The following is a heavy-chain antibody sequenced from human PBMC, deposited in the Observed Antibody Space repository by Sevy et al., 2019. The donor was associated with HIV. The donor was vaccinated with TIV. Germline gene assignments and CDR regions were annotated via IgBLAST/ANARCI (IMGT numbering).Heavy chain of an antibody. CDR3: ARLCTGFIYYYYYGMDV. CDR1: GFAFSSSW. CDR2: IKQDGSEK. D-gene: IGHD2-2*01. V-gene: IGHV3-7*01. Sequence: GGSLRLSCAASGFAFSSSWMTWVRQAPGKGLEWVANIKQDGSEKYYVDFLKGRFTISRDNAKNSLYLQMNSLRAEDTAVYYCARLCTGFIYYYYYGMDVWGQRTTVTDSS. J-gene: IGHJ6*02.